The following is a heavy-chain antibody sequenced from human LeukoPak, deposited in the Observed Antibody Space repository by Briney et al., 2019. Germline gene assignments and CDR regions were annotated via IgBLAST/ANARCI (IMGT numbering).Heavy chain of an antibody. CDR3: VRERSPFNYGGNLGGFDY. Sequence: GASVKVSCKASGGTFSSYAISWVRQAPGQGLEWMGGIIPIFGTANYAQKFQGRVTITADKSTSTAYMELSSLRSEDTAVYYCVRERSPFNYGGNLGGFDYWGQGTLVTVSS. CDR1: GGTFSSYA. V-gene: IGHV1-69*06. CDR2: IIPIFGTA. J-gene: IGHJ4*02. D-gene: IGHD4-23*01.